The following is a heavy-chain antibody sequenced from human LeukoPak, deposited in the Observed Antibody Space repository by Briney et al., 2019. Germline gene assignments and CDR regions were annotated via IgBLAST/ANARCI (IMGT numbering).Heavy chain of an antibody. Sequence: GGSLRLSCAASGFTFNNAWMSWDRQAPGKGLEWVGRIRSKTDGGTTDYAAPVKGRFTISRDDSKNTLYLQMNSLKTEDTAVYYCTTPIAAGGTYYGMDVWGQGTTVTVSS. CDR2: IRSKTDGGTT. CDR3: TTPIAAGGTYYGMDV. D-gene: IGHD6-13*01. J-gene: IGHJ6*02. CDR1: GFTFNNAW. V-gene: IGHV3-15*01.